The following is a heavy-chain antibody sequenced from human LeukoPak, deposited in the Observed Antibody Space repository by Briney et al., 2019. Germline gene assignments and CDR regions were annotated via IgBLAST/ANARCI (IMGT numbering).Heavy chain of an antibody. J-gene: IGHJ4*02. CDR1: GYSFTSYW. CDR2: IYPGDSET. Sequence: GESLKISCKGSGYSFTSYWIGWVRQMPGKGLEWMGIIYPGDSETRYNPSFQGQVTISADKSINTTYLQWSSLKASDTAIYYCARQYYCDYWGQGTLVTVSS. V-gene: IGHV5-51*01. CDR3: ARQYYCDY.